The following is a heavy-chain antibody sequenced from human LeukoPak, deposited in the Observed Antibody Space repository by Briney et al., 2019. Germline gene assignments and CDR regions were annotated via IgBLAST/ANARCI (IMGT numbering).Heavy chain of an antibody. CDR1: GFTFSSYW. Sequence: GGSLRLSCAASGFTFSSYWMSWVRQAPGKGLEWVANIKQDGSEKYYVDSVKGRFTISRDNAKNSLYLQMNSLRAEDTAVYYCARDYRGYRARYYFDYWGQRTLVTVSS. CDR3: ARDYRGYRARYYFDY. J-gene: IGHJ4*02. D-gene: IGHD2-15*01. CDR2: IKQDGSEK. V-gene: IGHV3-7*01.